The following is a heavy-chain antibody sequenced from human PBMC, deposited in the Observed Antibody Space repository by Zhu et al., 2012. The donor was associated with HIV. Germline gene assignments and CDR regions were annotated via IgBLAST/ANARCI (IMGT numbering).Heavy chain of an antibody. D-gene: IGHD2-21*02. CDR2: NNHSRRT. CDR1: GGSFTDYY. CDR3: ASLRVTATGASFDY. Sequence: QVQLQQWGAGLLKPSETLSLTCAVYGGSFTDYYWTWIRQPPGKTLEWIGENNHSRRTNYNPSLKSRITFLLDKSKNQFSLKLDSVTAADTAVYYCASLRVTATGASFDYWGHGNLVTVSS. J-gene: IGHJ4*01. V-gene: IGHV4-34*02.